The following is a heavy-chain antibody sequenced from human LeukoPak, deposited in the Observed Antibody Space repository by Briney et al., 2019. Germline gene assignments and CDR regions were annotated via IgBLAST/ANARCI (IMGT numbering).Heavy chain of an antibody. V-gene: IGHV4-39*07. D-gene: IGHD3-10*01. CDR1: GGSISSSSYY. CDR2: INHSGST. CDR3: ARGRDYFDY. Sequence: SETLSLTCTVSGGSISSSSYYWGWIRQPPGKGLEWIGEINHSGSTNYNPSLKSRVTISVDTSKNQFSLKLSSVTAADTAVYYCARGRDYFDYWGQGTLVTVSS. J-gene: IGHJ4*02.